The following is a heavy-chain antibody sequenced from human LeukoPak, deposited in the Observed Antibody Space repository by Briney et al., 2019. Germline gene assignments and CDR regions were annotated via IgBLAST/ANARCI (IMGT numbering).Heavy chain of an antibody. J-gene: IGHJ5*02. CDR3: ARVGSSWGWFDP. CDR2: IDSSGSTI. D-gene: IGHD6-13*01. Sequence: GGSLRLSCAASGFTFSSYEMNWVRQAPGKGLEWVSYIDSSGSTIHYADSVKGRFTISRDNAKNTLYLQMNSLRAEDTAVYYCARVGSSWGWFDPWGQGTLVTVSS. CDR1: GFTFSSYE. V-gene: IGHV3-48*03.